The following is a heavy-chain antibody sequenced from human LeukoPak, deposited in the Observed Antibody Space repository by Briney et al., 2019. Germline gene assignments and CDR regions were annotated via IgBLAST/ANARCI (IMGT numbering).Heavy chain of an antibody. Sequence: SETLSLTCTVSGGSLSSYYWSWIRQPPGKGLEWFGDIYTSGSTNFNPSLKSRVTISVDTSKNQFSLKLSSVTAADTAVYYCARVRIAAAYDAFDIWGQGTMVTVSS. J-gene: IGHJ3*02. CDR1: GGSLSSYY. D-gene: IGHD6-13*01. CDR3: ARVRIAAAYDAFDI. CDR2: IYTSGST. V-gene: IGHV4-4*08.